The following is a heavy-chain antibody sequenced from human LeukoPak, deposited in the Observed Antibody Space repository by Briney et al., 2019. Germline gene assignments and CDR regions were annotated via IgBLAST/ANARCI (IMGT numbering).Heavy chain of an antibody. CDR2: IIPFLNIT. CDR1: GGTFDNYA. V-gene: IGHV1-69*04. CDR3: ASWNSGDYGDY. Sequence: ASVKVSCKASGGTFDNYAISWVRQAPGQGLECMGRIIPFLNITNYAQRFQGRVTITADKFTTTAYMELSSLRSEDTAVYYCASWNSGDYGDYWGQGTLVNVSS. J-gene: IGHJ4*02. D-gene: IGHD1-7*01.